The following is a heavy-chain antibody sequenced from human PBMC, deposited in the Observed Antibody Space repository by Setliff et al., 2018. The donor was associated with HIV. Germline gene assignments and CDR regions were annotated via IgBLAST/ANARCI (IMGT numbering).Heavy chain of an antibody. Sequence: PSETLSLTCTVSGGSISNTAYFWGWIRQPPGKGLEWIGTISFSASTYDNPSLKSRVTISADTSRNHFSLKLSSVTAADTALYYCARPALGIGGGSRFDNWGQGTRVTVSS. D-gene: IGHD3-10*01. V-gene: IGHV4-39*02. CDR3: ARPALGIGGGSRFDN. CDR1: GGSISNTAYF. J-gene: IGHJ4*02. CDR2: ISFSAST.